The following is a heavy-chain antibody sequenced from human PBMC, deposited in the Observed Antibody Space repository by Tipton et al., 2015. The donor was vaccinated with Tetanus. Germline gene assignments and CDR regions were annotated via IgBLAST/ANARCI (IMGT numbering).Heavy chain of an antibody. Sequence: TLSLTCNVSGGSVSSGTYYWTWIRQPPGKELEWIGSIYYSGSTYYNPSLKSRVTISVDTSKNQFSLRLSSVTAADTAVYYCARRQTYCTNGFCPFENWGQGTLVTVSS. CDR3: ARRQTYCTNGFCPFEN. D-gene: IGHD2-8*01. CDR1: GGSVSSGTYY. V-gene: IGHV4-39*01. CDR2: IYYSGST. J-gene: IGHJ4*02.